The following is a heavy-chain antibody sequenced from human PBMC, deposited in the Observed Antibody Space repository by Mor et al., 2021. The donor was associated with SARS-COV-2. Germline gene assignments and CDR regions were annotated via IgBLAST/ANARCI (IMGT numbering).Heavy chain of an antibody. V-gene: IGHV3-53*01. D-gene: IGHD6-6*01. CDR3: AKGEGEATRRDYYYGMDV. J-gene: IGHJ6*02. CDR2: LYSGGST. Sequence: EWVSVLYSGGSTYYADSVKGRFTISRDNSKNTVYLQMNSLRAEDTAVYYCAKGEGEATRRDYYYGMDVWGQGTTVTVSS.